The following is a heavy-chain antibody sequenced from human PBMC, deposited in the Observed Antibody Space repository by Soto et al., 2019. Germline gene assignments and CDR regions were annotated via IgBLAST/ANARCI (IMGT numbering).Heavy chain of an antibody. CDR2: ISGSGGST. CDR1: GFTFSSYA. V-gene: IGHV3-23*01. J-gene: IGHJ6*02. D-gene: IGHD6-13*01. CDR3: AKEYSSSWYRGWYYYYGMDV. Sequence: GGSLRLSCAASGFTFSSYAMSWVRQAPGKGLEWVSAISGSGGSTYYADSVKGRFTISRDNSKNTLYLQMNSLRAEDTAVYYCAKEYSSSWYRGWYYYYGMDVWGQGTTVTVSS.